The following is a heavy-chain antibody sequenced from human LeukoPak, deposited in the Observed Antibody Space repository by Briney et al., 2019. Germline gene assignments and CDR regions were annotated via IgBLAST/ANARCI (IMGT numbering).Heavy chain of an antibody. V-gene: IGHV4-59*08. CDR3: ARAVAARGYYYYGMDV. Sequence: RASETLSLTCTVSGGSISSYYWSWIRQPPGKGLEWIGYIYYSGSTNYNPSLKSRVTISVDTSKNQFSLKLSSVTAADTAVYYCARAVAARGYYYYGMDVWGQGTTVTVSS. J-gene: IGHJ6*02. CDR2: IYYSGST. CDR1: GGSISSYY. D-gene: IGHD5-12*01.